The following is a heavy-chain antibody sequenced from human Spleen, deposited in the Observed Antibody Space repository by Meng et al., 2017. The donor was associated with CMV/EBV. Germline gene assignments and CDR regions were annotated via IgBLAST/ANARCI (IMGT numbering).Heavy chain of an antibody. J-gene: IGHJ5*02. V-gene: IGHV4-34*01. Sequence: VHGASSSGYLWSGSHQPPGKGLRWIGEISDSGSTNYNQSLKSRVSISVDTSKRQFSLKLSALTAADTALYYCARGGMRRPVNWFDTWGQGTLVTVSS. CDR2: ISDSGST. CDR1: GASSSGYL. CDR3: ARGGMRRPVNWFDT.